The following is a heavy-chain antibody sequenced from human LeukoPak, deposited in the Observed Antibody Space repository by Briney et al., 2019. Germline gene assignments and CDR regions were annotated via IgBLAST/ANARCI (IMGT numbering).Heavy chain of an antibody. Sequence: SVKVSCKASGGTFSSYAISWVRQAPGQGLEWMGGIIPIFGTANYAQKFQGRVTITADESTSTAYMELSSLRSEDTAAYYCARRTLGYSSGWYEDYWGQGTLSPSPQ. CDR1: GGTFSSYA. J-gene: IGHJ4*02. D-gene: IGHD6-19*01. CDR2: IIPIFGTA. V-gene: IGHV1-69*13. CDR3: ARRTLGYSSGWYEDY.